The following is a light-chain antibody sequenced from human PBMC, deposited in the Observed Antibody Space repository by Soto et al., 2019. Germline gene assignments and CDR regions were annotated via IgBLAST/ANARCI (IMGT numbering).Light chain of an antibody. Sequence: QSVLTQPPSVSAAPGQKVTISCSGSSSNIGSNFVSWYQHLPGSAPKLLIYENNKRPSGIPDRFSGSKSGTSATLGINGLQTWDEDDYYCGTWDSSLTALFGGGTKLTVL. J-gene: IGLJ2*01. CDR2: ENN. CDR3: GTWDSSLTAL. V-gene: IGLV1-51*02. CDR1: SSNIGSNF.